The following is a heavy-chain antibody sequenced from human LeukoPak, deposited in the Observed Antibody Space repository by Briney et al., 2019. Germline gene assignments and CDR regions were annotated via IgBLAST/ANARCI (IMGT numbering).Heavy chain of an antibody. J-gene: IGHJ4*02. CDR3: AKSTSSAPLAYFDY. CDR1: GFTFGTHA. D-gene: IGHD2-2*01. CDR2: ISRGSIT. V-gene: IGHV3-23*01. Sequence: GGSLRPSCVASGFTFGTHAMSWVRQVPGKGLEWVSGISRGSITYHADSVQGRFTISRDNSENTLYLQMNSLRAEDTAVYYCAKSTSSAPLAYFDYWGQGTLVTVSS.